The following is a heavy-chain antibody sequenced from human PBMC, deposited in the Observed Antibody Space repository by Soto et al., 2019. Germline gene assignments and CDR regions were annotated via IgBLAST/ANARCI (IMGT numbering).Heavy chain of an antibody. D-gene: IGHD2-2*01. Sequence: SETLSLTCTVSGGSISSGDYYWSWIRQPPGKGLEWIGYIYYSGSTYYNPSLKSRVTISVDTSKNQFSLKLSSVTAADTAVYYCARAGVVVQLGFDPWGQGTLVTVSS. CDR3: ARAGVVVQLGFDP. CDR1: GGSISSGDYY. V-gene: IGHV4-30-4*01. CDR2: IYYSGST. J-gene: IGHJ5*02.